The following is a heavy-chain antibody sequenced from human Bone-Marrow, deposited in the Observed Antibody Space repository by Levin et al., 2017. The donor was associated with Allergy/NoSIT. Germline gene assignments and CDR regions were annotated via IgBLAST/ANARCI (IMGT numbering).Heavy chain of an antibody. CDR2: ISDSGGST. CDR1: GFTFDSHA. CDR3: AKAYCSSTSCHGGYFDC. J-gene: IGHJ4*02. V-gene: IGHV3-23*01. Sequence: GESLKISCAASGFTFDSHAMSWVRQAPGKGLEWVSAISDSGGSTYYADSVKGRFTISRDNSKNTLYLQLNSLRAEDTAVYYCAKAYCSSTSCHGGYFDCWGQGTLVTVSS. D-gene: IGHD2-2*01.